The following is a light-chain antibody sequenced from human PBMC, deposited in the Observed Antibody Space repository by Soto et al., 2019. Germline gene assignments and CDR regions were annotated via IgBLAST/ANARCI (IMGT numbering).Light chain of an antibody. V-gene: IGKV3-15*01. J-gene: IGKJ5*01. CDR3: QQYNNWPPIT. Sequence: EIVMTQSPATLSVSPGERATLSCRASQSVSSSLAWYQQKPGQAPRLLIYGASTRAAGIPARFSGSGSGTEFTLTIRSLQSEDFAVDYCQQYNNWPPITFGQGTRLEIK. CDR1: QSVSSS. CDR2: GAS.